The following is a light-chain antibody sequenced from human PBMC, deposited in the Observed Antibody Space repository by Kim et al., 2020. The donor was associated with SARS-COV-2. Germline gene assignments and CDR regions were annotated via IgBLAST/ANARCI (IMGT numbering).Light chain of an antibody. Sequence: QSALTQPASVSGSPGQSITISCIGTSSDVGGYNYVSWYQQHPGKAPKLMIYDVDIRPSGVSNRFSGSKSGNTASLTISGLQTEDEADYYCSSYTTSSNWVFGGGTQLTVL. J-gene: IGLJ3*02. CDR2: DVD. CDR3: SSYTTSSNWV. CDR1: SSDVGGYNY. V-gene: IGLV2-14*03.